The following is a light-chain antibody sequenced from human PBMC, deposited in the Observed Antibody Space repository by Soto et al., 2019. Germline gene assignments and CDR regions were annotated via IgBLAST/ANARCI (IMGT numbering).Light chain of an antibody. CDR3: QNYNSAPPFT. J-gene: IGKJ3*01. CDR2: AAS. Sequence: DIQMTQSPSSLSASVGDRVTITCRASQGISNYLAWYQQRPGKVPKRLIYAASTLQSGVPSRFSGSGSGTDFTLNISSLQPEDVETYYCQNYNSAPPFTFGPGTKVDI. CDR1: QGISNY. V-gene: IGKV1-27*01.